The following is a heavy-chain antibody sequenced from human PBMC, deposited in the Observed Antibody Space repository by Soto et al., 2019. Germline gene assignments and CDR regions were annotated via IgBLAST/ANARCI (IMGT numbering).Heavy chain of an antibody. J-gene: IGHJ4*02. Sequence: QVQLVQSGAEVKKPGASVKVSCKASGYTFTGYYMHWVRQAPGQGLEWMGWINPNSGGTNYAQKFQGWVTMTRDTSLSTAYMELSRLRSDDTAVYYCERAHCGGDCYSGVDYWGQATLVTVSS. CDR3: ERAHCGGDCYSGVDY. D-gene: IGHD2-21*02. CDR2: INPNSGGT. CDR1: GYTFTGYY. V-gene: IGHV1-2*04.